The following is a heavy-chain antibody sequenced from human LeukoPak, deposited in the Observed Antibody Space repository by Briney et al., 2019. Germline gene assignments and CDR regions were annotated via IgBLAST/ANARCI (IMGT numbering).Heavy chain of an antibody. CDR2: IWYDGSNK. CDR1: VFTFSSYG. Sequence: PGGSLRLSCAASVFTFSSYGMHWVRQAPGKGLEWVAVIWYDGSNKYYADSVKGRFTISRDNSKNTLYLQMNSLRAEDMAVYYCARGYCTNGVCYETFDYWGQGTLVTVSS. D-gene: IGHD2-8*01. CDR3: ARGYCTNGVCYETFDY. V-gene: IGHV3-33*01. J-gene: IGHJ4*02.